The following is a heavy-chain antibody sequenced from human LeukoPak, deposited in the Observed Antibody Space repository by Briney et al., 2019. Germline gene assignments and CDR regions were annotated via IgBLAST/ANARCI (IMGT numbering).Heavy chain of an antibody. D-gene: IGHD1-14*01. CDR3: ARPGSAPYFF. Sequence: GGSLRLSCAGSGFTFSSYAMSWVRQAPGKGLVWVSHINSDGSSKNYADSVKGRFTISRDNAKKTLYLQMNSLRAEDTAVYYCARPGSAPYFFWGQGTLVTVSS. CDR2: INSDGSSK. J-gene: IGHJ4*02. CDR1: GFTFSSYA. V-gene: IGHV3-74*01.